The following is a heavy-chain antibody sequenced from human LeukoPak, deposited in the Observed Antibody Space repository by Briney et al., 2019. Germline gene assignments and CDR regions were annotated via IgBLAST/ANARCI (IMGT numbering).Heavy chain of an antibody. CDR3: ARLPRYDFWT. J-gene: IGHJ5*02. Sequence: SQTLSLTCTVSGGSISSGSYYWSWIRQPAGKGLEWIGRIYTSGSTNYNPSLKSRVTISVDTSKNQFSLKLSSVTAADTAVYYCARLPRYDFWTWGQGTLVTVSS. CDR2: IYTSGST. CDR1: GGSISSGSYY. D-gene: IGHD3-3*01. V-gene: IGHV4-61*02.